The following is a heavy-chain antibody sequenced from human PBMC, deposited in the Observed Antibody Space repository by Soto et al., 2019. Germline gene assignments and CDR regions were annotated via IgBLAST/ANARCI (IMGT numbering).Heavy chain of an antibody. V-gene: IGHV3-23*01. CDR1: GFTFSNYA. CDR3: SNESATGVNYIDY. J-gene: IGHJ4*02. D-gene: IGHD1-1*01. Sequence: PGGSLRLSCAASGFTFSNYAITWVRQAPGKGLEWVSIISGSGDTSYYADSVKGRFTISRDNSRNKLYLQMNSLRAGDSAKYYCSNESATGVNYIDYRGPRTPVTVSS. CDR2: ISGSGDTS.